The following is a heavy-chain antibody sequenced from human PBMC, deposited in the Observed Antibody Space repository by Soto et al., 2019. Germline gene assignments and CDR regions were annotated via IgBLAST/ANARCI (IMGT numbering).Heavy chain of an antibody. CDR1: GGPLSSYT. Sequence: GASVKGSRKASGGPLSSYTISWVRQAPGQGLEWMGRIIPILGIANYAQKFQGRVTITADESTSTAYMELSSLRSEDTAVYYCARADYGDYDWFDPWGQGTLVTVSS. CDR2: IIPILGIA. V-gene: IGHV1-69*02. CDR3: ARADYGDYDWFDP. J-gene: IGHJ5*02. D-gene: IGHD4-17*01.